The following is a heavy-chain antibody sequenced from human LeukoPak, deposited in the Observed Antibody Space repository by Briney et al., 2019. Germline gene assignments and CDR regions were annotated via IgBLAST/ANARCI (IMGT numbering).Heavy chain of an antibody. CDR2: IIPIFGTA. V-gene: IGHV1-69*13. D-gene: IGHD6-19*01. J-gene: IGHJ4*02. CDR1: GYTFTGYY. CDR3: ARGNRIAVAGDFDY. Sequence: SVKVSCKASGYTFTGYYMHWVRQAPGQGLEWMGGIIPIFGTANYAQKFQGRVTITADESTSTAYMELSSLRSEDTAVYYCARGNRIAVAGDFDYWGQGTLVTVSS.